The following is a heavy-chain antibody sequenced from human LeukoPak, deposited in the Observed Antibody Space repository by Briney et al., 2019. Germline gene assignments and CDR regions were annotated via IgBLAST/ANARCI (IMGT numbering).Heavy chain of an antibody. CDR3: ARDFEIGPDYSDTSGFDY. CDR1: RYSISSGYF. CDR2: IYHSGTP. D-gene: IGHD3-22*01. J-gene: IGHJ4*02. V-gene: IGHV4-38-2*02. Sequence: SQTLSLTCNVSRYSISSGYFWAWIRQPPGKGLEWIGSIYHSGTPYFDPSLRSRVTILVDTSKNQFSLNLRSVTAADTAVYYCARDFEIGPDYSDTSGFDYWGQGTLVTVSS.